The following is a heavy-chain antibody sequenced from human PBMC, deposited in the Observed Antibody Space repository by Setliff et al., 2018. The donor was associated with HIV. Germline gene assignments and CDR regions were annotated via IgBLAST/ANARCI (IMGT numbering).Heavy chain of an antibody. J-gene: IGHJ5*02. CDR2: ISYSGST. V-gene: IGHV4-39*01. CDR3: ATLNFPLNLFDP. Sequence: SETLSLTCSVSGASISSSPYYWAWIRQPPGKGLEWIATISYSGSTHYNLALMSRVTISMDTSRNQFSVKLSSVTAADTAIYYCATLNFPLNLFDPWGQGTPVTVSS. CDR1: GASISSSPYY.